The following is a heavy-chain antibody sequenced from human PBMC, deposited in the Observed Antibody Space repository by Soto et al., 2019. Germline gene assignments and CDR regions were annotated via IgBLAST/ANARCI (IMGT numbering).Heavy chain of an antibody. J-gene: IGHJ6*02. CDR2: IKQDGSEK. D-gene: IGHD3-3*01. Sequence: GGSLRLSCAASGFTFSSYWMSWVRQAPGKGLEWVANIKQDGSEKYYVDSVKGQFTISRDNAKNSLYLQMNSLRAEDTAVYYCARVQRYYDFWSEHRDYYYYGMDVWGQGTTVTVSS. V-gene: IGHV3-7*05. CDR3: ARVQRYYDFWSEHRDYYYYGMDV. CDR1: GFTFSSYW.